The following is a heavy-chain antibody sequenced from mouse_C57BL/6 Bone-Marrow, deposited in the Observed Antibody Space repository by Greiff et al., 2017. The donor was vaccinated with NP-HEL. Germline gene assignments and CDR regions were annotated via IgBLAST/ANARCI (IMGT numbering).Heavy chain of an antibody. CDR3: ARVEYYGSSSFYAMDY. V-gene: IGHV1-81*01. Sequence: QVQLKQSGAELARPGASVKLSCEASGYTFTSYGISWVKQRTGQGLEWIGAIYPRSGNTYYTEKFKGQSTMTADKSSSNAYMEHRSLTSEDAAVYFCARVEYYGSSSFYAMDYWGQGTSVTVSS. CDR2: IYPRSGNT. J-gene: IGHJ4*01. CDR1: GYTFTSYG. D-gene: IGHD1-1*01.